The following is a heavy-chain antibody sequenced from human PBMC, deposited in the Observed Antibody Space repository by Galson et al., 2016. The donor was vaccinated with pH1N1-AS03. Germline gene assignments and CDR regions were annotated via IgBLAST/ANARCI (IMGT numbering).Heavy chain of an antibody. CDR3: ARVGVGSISHAFDI. CDR1: GFTFSDYS. V-gene: IGHV3-21*01. Sequence: LRLSCAASGFTFSDYSMIWVRQAPGRGLEWVSSISTTSTYIYYADSVRGRFTISRDNAKNSLYLQMNRVEDTAVYYCARVGVGSISHAFDIWGQGTMVTVSS. CDR2: ISTTSTYI. J-gene: IGHJ3*02. D-gene: IGHD1-26*01.